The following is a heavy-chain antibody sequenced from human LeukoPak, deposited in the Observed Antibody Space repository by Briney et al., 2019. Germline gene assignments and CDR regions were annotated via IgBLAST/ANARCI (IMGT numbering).Heavy chain of an antibody. J-gene: IGHJ4*02. Sequence: GGSLRLSCAASGFTFSSYWMHWVRQAPGKGLVWVSDIKSDGSSTTYAESVKGRFTISRDNAKNTLYLQMNSLRAEDTAVYYCARGDPLSLVYFFDFRGQGTLVTVSS. CDR2: IKSDGSST. D-gene: IGHD5/OR15-5a*01. CDR3: ARGDPLSLVYFFDF. V-gene: IGHV3-74*01. CDR1: GFTFSSYW.